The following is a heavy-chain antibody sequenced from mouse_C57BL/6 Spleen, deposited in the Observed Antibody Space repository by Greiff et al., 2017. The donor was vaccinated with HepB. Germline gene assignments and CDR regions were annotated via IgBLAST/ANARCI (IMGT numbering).Heavy chain of an antibody. Sequence: VQLQQPGAELVKPGASVKISCKASGYTFTDYYMNWVKQSHGKSLEWIGDINPNNGGTSYNQKFKGKATLTVDKSSSTAYMELRSLTSEDSAVYYCARKDRIYQYPAYWGQGTLVTVSA. CDR2: INPNNGGT. CDR1: GYTFTDYY. J-gene: IGHJ3*01. CDR3: ARKDRIYQYPAY. V-gene: IGHV1-26*01. D-gene: IGHD2-1*01.